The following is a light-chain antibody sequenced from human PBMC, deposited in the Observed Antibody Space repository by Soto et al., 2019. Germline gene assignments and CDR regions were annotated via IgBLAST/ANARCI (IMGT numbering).Light chain of an antibody. CDR3: NSYRSISTYV. CDR2: DVR. Sequence: QSVLTQPASVSGSPGQSITISCTGTTSDIGGYNFVSWYQQRPGKAPKLLIYDVRNRPSGVSNRFSGSKSGNTASLTISGLQAEDEADYYCNSYRSISTYVFGSGTKVTVL. CDR1: TSDIGGYNF. J-gene: IGLJ1*01. V-gene: IGLV2-14*01.